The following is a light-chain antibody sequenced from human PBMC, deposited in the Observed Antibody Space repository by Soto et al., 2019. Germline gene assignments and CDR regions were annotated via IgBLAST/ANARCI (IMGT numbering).Light chain of an antibody. Sequence: DIEMTQSPATLSASAGDRVTLTCRASQSVSSYLAWYQQKPGRAPRLLIYDASTWATGVPARFSGGGSGTEFTLTISSLQSEDVATYYCQQYNNWPYTFGQGTKVEIK. V-gene: IGKV3D-15*01. CDR3: QQYNNWPYT. CDR1: QSVSSY. CDR2: DAS. J-gene: IGKJ2*01.